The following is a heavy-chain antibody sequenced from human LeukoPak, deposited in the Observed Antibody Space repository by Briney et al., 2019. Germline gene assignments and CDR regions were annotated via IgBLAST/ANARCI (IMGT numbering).Heavy chain of an antibody. CDR1: GGSFSGYY. CDR2: INHSGST. J-gene: IGHJ3*02. CDR3: ARGRGSGWYKNAFDI. D-gene: IGHD6-19*01. V-gene: IGHV4-34*01. Sequence: PSETLSLTCAVYGGSFSGYYWSWICQPPGKGLEWIGEINHSGSTNYNPSLKSRVTISVDTSKNQFSLKLSSVTAADTAVYYCARGRGSGWYKNAFDIWGQGTMVTVSS.